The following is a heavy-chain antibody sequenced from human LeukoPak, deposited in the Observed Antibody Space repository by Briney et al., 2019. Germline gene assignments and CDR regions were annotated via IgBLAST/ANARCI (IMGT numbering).Heavy chain of an antibody. D-gene: IGHD6-13*01. CDR2: IWYGGSNK. Sequence: GRSLRLSCAASGFTFSSYGMHWVRQAPGKGLEWVAVIWYGGSNKYYADSVKGRFTISRDDSKNTLYLQMNSLRTEDTAVYYCTKNGIAAAGTHYYMDVWGKGTTVTVSS. CDR3: TKNGIAAAGTHYYMDV. V-gene: IGHV3-30*18. J-gene: IGHJ6*03. CDR1: GFTFSSYG.